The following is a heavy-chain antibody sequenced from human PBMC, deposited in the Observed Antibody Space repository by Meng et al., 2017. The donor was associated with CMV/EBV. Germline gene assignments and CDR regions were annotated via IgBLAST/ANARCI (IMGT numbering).Heavy chain of an antibody. CDR1: GFTFSTYW. J-gene: IGHJ4*02. Sequence: GESLKISCAASGFTFSTYWMSWVRQAPGKGLEWVATIKQDGSEKYYVDSVKGRFTISRDNAKNSLYLQMNSLRAEDTAVYYCAMTLRTPDYWGQGTLVTVSS. CDR3: AMTLRTPDY. CDR2: IKQDGSEK. D-gene: IGHD5/OR15-5a*01. V-gene: IGHV3-7*01.